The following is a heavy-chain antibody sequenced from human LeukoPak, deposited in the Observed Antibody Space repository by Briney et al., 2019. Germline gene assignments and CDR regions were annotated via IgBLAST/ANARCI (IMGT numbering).Heavy chain of an antibody. Sequence: GGSLRLSCAASGFTFSSYSMNWVRQAPGKGLEWVSSISSSSSYIYYAASVKGRFTIFRDNAKNSLYLQMNSLRAEDTAVYYCARDVGDIVVVRGMDVWGQGTTVTVSS. J-gene: IGHJ6*02. V-gene: IGHV3-21*01. CDR3: ARDVGDIVVVRGMDV. CDR2: ISSSSSYI. D-gene: IGHD2-2*01. CDR1: GFTFSSYS.